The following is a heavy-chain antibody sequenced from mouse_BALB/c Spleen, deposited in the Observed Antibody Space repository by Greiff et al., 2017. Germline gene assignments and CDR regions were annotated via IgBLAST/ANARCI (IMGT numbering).Heavy chain of an antibody. J-gene: IGHJ4*01. CDR2: IWAGGST. Sequence: VKLMESGPGLVAPSQSLSITCTVSGFSLTSYGVHWVRQPPGKGLEWLGVIWAGGSTNYNSALMSRLSISKDNSKSQVFLKMNSLQTDDTAMYYCAREGNYVYYAMDYWGQGTSVTVSS. CDR1: GFSLTSYG. CDR3: AREGNYVYYAMDY. V-gene: IGHV2-9*02. D-gene: IGHD2-1*01.